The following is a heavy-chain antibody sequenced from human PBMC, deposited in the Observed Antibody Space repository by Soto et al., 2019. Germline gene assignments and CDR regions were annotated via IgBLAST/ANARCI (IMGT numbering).Heavy chain of an antibody. CDR1: GYTFNYYG. CDR2: ISAHNGDT. CDR3: ARDWSRYFDSSGLMWFY. V-gene: IGHV1-18*04. D-gene: IGHD3-22*01. Sequence: GASVKVSCKASGYTFNYYGISWLRQAPGQGLEWVGWISAHNGDTKYAQNLQGRLTLTTDTSTSTAYMELTSLTSDDTAVYYCARDWSRYFDSSGLMWFYWGQGTLVTVSS. J-gene: IGHJ4*02.